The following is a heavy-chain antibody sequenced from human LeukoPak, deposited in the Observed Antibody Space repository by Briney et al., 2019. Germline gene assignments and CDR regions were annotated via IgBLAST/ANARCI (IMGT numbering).Heavy chain of an antibody. CDR3: ARDGSRIAVAGTAYYFDY. J-gene: IGHJ4*02. D-gene: IGHD6-19*01. CDR2: INPSGGST. V-gene: IGHV1-46*01. CDR1: GYTFTSYY. Sequence: ASVKVSCKASGYTFTSYYMHWVRQAPGQGLEWMGIINPSGGSTSYAQEFQGRVTITRDTSASTAYMELRSLRSEDMAVYYCARDGSRIAVAGTAYYFDYWGQGTLVTVSS.